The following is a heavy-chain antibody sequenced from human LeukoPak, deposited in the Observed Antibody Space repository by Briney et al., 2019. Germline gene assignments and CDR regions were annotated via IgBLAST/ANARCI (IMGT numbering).Heavy chain of an antibody. CDR3: AGASYSSGWPNWFDP. Sequence: TASETLSLTCTVSSGSINSYYWNWIRQSPGKGLEWIGHISYTGSTNYNPSLKSRVTISLDTSKNRFSLKLSSVTTADTAVYYCAGASYSSGWPNWFDPWGQGTLVTVSS. J-gene: IGHJ5*02. V-gene: IGHV4-59*08. CDR2: ISYTGST. D-gene: IGHD6-19*01. CDR1: SGSINSYY.